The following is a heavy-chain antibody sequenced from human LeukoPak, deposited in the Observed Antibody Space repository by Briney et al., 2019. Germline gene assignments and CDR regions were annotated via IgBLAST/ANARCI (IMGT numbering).Heavy chain of an antibody. CDR2: ISDSGAM. Sequence: GGSLRLSCAASGFTFSTYSMKWVRQAPGKGLEWVSYISDSGAMYYADSVRGRFTISRENAQNSLFLQMNSLRAEDTAVYYCARDGGYRGYDADCWGQGTLVTVSS. D-gene: IGHD5-12*01. CDR1: GFTFSTYS. V-gene: IGHV3-48*01. CDR3: ARDGGYRGYDADC. J-gene: IGHJ4*02.